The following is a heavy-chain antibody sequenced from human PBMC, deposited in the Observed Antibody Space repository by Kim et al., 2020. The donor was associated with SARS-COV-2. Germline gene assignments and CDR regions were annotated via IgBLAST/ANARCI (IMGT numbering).Heavy chain of an antibody. D-gene: IGHD3-10*01. CDR2: IYYSGSS. CDR1: GGSISSSSYY. V-gene: IGHV4-39*01. CDR3: ARHVRGVTRFFDY. Sequence: SETLSLTCTVSGGSISSSSYYWGWIRQPPGKGLEWIGSIYYSGSSYYNPSLKSRVTISVDTSKNQFSLKLSSVTAADTAVYYCARHVRGVTRFFDYWGQGTLVTVSS. J-gene: IGHJ4*02.